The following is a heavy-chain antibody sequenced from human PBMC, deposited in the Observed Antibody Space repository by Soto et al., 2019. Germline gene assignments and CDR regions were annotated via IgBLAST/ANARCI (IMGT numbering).Heavy chain of an antibody. V-gene: IGHV4-30-4*01. D-gene: IGHD2-2*01. J-gene: IGHJ6*02. CDR2: IYYSGST. Sequence: SETLSLTFTVSGGSISSVDYYWSWIRQPPGKGMESIGYIYYSGSTYYNPSLKSRVTISVDTSKNQFSLKLSSVTAADTAVYYCARDPVEGMDXWGQGTTVTVS. CDR1: GGSISSVDYY. CDR3: ARDPVEGMDX.